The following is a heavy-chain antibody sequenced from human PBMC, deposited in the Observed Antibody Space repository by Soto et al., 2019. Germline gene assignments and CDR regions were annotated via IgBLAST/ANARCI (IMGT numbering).Heavy chain of an antibody. CDR1: GFTFGDYA. V-gene: IGHV3-49*04. CDR3: TRDQVGVTADWFDP. CDR2: IRSKAYGGTT. D-gene: IGHD1-26*01. Sequence: PGGSLRLSCTASGFTFGDYAMSWVRQAPGKGLEWVGFIRSKAYGGTTEYAASVKGRFTISRDDSKSIAYLQMNSLKTEDTAVYYCTRDQVGVTADWFDPWGQGTLVTVSS. J-gene: IGHJ5*02.